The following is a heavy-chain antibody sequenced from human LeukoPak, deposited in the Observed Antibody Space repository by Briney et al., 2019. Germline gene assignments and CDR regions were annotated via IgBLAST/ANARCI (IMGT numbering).Heavy chain of an antibody. CDR3: ARTPSASSFDY. D-gene: IGHD6-19*01. J-gene: IGHJ4*02. V-gene: IGHV4-34*01. CDR1: GGSFSGYY. Sequence: TSETLSLTCAAYGGSFSGYYWSWIRQPPGKGLEWIGEINHSGSTNYNPSLKSRATISVDTSKNQFSLKLSSVTAADTAVYYCARTPSASSFDYWGQGTLVTVSS. CDR2: INHSGST.